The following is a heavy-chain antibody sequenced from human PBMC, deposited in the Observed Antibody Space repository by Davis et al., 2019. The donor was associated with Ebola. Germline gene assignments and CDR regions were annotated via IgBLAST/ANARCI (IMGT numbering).Heavy chain of an antibody. J-gene: IGHJ5*02. D-gene: IGHD4-17*01. CDR1: GYGFANYW. CDR2: IYAGDSDT. CDR3: ARWDYGDYVPRGWFDP. V-gene: IGHV5-51*01. Sequence: GESLKISCKGSGYGFANYWIAWVRQTPGKGLEWMGVIYAGDSDTRYSPYCEGQVTISADKSISTAYLQWSSLKASDTAMYYCARWDYGDYVPRGWFDPWGQGTLVTVSS.